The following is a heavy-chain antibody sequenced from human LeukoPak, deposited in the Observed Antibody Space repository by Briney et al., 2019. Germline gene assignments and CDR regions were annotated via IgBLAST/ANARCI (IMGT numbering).Heavy chain of an antibody. CDR3: ARERYCTNGVCYWFDP. CDR1: GGSISSYY. J-gene: IGHJ5*02. Sequence: SEPLSLTCTVSGGSISSYYWSWIRQPPGKGLEWIGYIYYSGSTNYNPSLKSRVTISVDTSKNQFSLKLSSVTAADTAVYYCARERYCTNGVCYWFDPWGQGTLVTVSS. V-gene: IGHV4-59*01. CDR2: IYYSGST. D-gene: IGHD2-8*01.